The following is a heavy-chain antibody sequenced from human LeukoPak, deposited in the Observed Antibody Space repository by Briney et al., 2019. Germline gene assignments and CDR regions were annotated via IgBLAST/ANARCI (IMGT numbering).Heavy chain of an antibody. V-gene: IGHV3-30-3*01. D-gene: IGHD3-22*01. Sequence: GGSLRLSCAASRFTFSNYAMSWVRQAPGKGLEWVAVISYDGSNKYYADSVKGRFTISRDNSKNTLYLQMNSLRAEDTAVYYCAGGIVVVAQEAFDIXXXXXXVTVSS. CDR1: RFTFSNYA. CDR3: AGGIVVVAQEAFDI. J-gene: IGHJ3*02. CDR2: ISYDGSNK.